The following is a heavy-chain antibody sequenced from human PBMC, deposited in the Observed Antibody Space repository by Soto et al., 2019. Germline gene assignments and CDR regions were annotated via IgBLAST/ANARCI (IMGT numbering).Heavy chain of an antibody. D-gene: IGHD3-22*01. Sequence: ASVKVSCKASGYTFTSYYMHWVRQAPGQGLEWMGIINPSGGSTSYAQKFQGRVTMTRDTSTSTVYMELSSLRSEDTAVYYCARDPTYYDSSGNIFDYWGQGTLVTVSS. CDR3: ARDPTYYDSSGNIFDY. CDR1: GYTFTSYY. CDR2: INPSGGST. J-gene: IGHJ4*02. V-gene: IGHV1-46*01.